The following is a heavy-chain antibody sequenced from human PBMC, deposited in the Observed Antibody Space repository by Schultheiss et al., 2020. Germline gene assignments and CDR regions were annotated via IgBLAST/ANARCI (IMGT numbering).Heavy chain of an antibody. D-gene: IGHD5-18*01. Sequence: SQTLSLTCTVSGGSISSGDYYWSWIRQPPGKGLEWIGRIYASGSINYNPSLKSRLTMSVDTSKNQFSLKLSSVTAADTAVYYCARGDRFGYTYGYPSFDIWGQGTMVTVSS. CDR2: IYASGSI. CDR1: GGSISSGDYY. CDR3: ARGDRFGYTYGYPSFDI. V-gene: IGHV4-61*02. J-gene: IGHJ3*02.